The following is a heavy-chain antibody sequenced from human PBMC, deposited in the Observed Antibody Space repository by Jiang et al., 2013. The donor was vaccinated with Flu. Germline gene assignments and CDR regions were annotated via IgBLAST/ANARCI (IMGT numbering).Heavy chain of an antibody. CDR1: GFTFSSYG. CDR3: AKDREVTTYYYYTVWTS. V-gene: IGHV3-30*18. D-gene: IGHD4-17*01. CDR2: ISYDGSNK. Sequence: VQLVESGGSVVQPGRSLRLSCAASGFTFSSYGMHWVRQAPGKGLEWVAVISYDGSNKYYADSVKGRFTISRDNSKNTLYLQMNSLRAEDTAVYYCAKDREVTTYYYYTVWTSGLRDHGHRLL. J-gene: IGHJ6*04.